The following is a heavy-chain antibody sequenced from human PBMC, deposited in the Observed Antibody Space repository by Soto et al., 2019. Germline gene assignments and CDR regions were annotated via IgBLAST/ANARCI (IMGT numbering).Heavy chain of an antibody. D-gene: IGHD3-10*01. CDR2: IYFGGST. V-gene: IGHV4-59*11. J-gene: IGHJ4*02. CDR1: GGSISPHY. Sequence: QVQLQESGPGLVKASETLSLTCTVSGGSISPHYWSWIRQPPGKGLEWIVYIYFGGSTTYNPSLKRRVTISVDSSKNQFSLRLSSVTAADTAMYYCARDRYYGGADFWGQGTLVTVSS. CDR3: ARDRYYGGADF.